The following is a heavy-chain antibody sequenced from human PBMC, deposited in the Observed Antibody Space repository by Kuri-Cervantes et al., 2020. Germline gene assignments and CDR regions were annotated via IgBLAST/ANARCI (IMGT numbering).Heavy chain of an antibody. D-gene: IGHD6-19*01. CDR1: GGTFSSYA. J-gene: IGHJ4*02. V-gene: IGHV1-3*01. Sequence: ASVKVSCKASGGTFSSYAMQWVRQAPGQRLEWMGWINAGDGNTKYSQKFQDRVTITRDTSASTAYMELSSLRSEDTAVYYCARSSSGWAPADYWGQGTLVTVSS. CDR3: ARSSSGWAPADY. CDR2: INAGDGNT.